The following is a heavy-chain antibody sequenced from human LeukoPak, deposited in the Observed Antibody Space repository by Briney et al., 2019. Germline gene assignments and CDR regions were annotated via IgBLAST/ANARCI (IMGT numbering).Heavy chain of an antibody. V-gene: IGHV1-2*02. J-gene: IGHJ4*02. CDR1: GYTFTGSY. Sequence: ASVKVSCKASGYTFTGSYLHWVRQAPGQGLEWMGWINPYRGDTNYAQKFQGRVTITRDTSISTAHMELRRLRSDDTAVYYCARLSPYDYDSSGYYYYFDYWGQGTLVTVSS. CDR3: ARLSPYDYDSSGYYYYFDY. D-gene: IGHD3-22*01. CDR2: INPYRGDT.